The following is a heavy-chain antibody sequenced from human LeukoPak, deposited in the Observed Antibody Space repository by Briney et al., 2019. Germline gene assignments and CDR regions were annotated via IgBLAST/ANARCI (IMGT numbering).Heavy chain of an antibody. Sequence: SETLSLTCTVSGGSISGYYWNWIRQPPGKGLEWIGYIYYSGSTNYNPSLKSRVTISVDTSKNQFSLRLSSVTAADTAVYFCARDSDSYGYYYMDAWGKGTTVTVSS. CDR1: GGSISGYY. CDR2: IYYSGST. V-gene: IGHV4-59*01. D-gene: IGHD5-18*01. CDR3: ARDSDSYGYYYMDA. J-gene: IGHJ6*03.